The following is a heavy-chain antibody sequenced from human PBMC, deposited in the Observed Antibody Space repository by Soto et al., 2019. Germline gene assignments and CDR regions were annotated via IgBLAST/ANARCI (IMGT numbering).Heavy chain of an antibody. CDR1: GFTFSSND. CDR3: ARQMGHYDYVWGSYAFDI. D-gene: IGHD3-16*01. J-gene: IGHJ3*02. CDR2: ISSNGGGT. Sequence: PGGSLRLSCAASGFTFSSNDMNWVRQAPGKGLEYVSAISSNGGGTYYAYSVKGRFTISRDNSKNTPYLQMGSLRAEDMAVYYCARQMGHYDYVWGSYAFDIWGQGTMVTVSS. V-gene: IGHV3-64*01.